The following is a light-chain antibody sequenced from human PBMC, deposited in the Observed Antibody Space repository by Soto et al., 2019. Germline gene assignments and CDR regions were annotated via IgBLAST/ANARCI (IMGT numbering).Light chain of an antibody. CDR2: GAS. V-gene: IGKV3-15*01. Sequence: EIVMTQSPATLSVSPGERATLSCRASQSVSSNLAWYQQKPGQAPRLLIYGASTRATGIPARFSGSGSGTEFTLTISSLQSEDFAVYYCQQYNFWPRTFGQGT. CDR1: QSVSSN. CDR3: QQYNFWPRT. J-gene: IGKJ1*01.